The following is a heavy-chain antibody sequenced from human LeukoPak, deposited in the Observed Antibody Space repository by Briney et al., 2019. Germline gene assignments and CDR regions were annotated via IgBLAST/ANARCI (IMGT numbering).Heavy chain of an antibody. D-gene: IGHD5-24*01. Sequence: GGSLRLSCAASGFTFIPFGWIGSARAPGRGREWVARTRNRANSYTTDYAASVKGRFTISRDDLKSSLHLQMNSLRTEDTAVYYCARCDVGDGYSHYWGQGTLVTVSS. V-gene: IGHV3-72*01. CDR2: TRNRANSYTT. J-gene: IGHJ4*02. CDR3: ARCDVGDGYSHY. CDR1: GFTFIPFG.